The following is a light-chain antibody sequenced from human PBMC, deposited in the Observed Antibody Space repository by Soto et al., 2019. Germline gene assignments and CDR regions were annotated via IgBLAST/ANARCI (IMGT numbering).Light chain of an antibody. CDR3: PVWVASSDLYV. J-gene: IGLJ1*01. V-gene: IGLV3-21*01. Sequence: SYELTQPPSVSVAPGQTATITCGGDNIGDKLVHWYRQKPGQAPMLVIYYDSDRPSGIAERFSGSNSGNTATLIISRVEGGDEADYYCPVWVASSDLYVFGPGTKVTVL. CDR2: YDS. CDR1: NIGDKL.